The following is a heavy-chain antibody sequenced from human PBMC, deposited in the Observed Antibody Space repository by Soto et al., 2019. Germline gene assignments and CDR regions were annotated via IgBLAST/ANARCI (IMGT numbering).Heavy chain of an antibody. CDR2: MNPNSGNT. D-gene: IGHD2-15*01. Sequence: ASVKVSCKASGYTFTSYDINWVRQATGQGLEWMGWMNPNSGNTGYAQKFQGRVTMTRNTSISTAYMELSSLRSEDTAVYYCARGYCSGGSCYPKAYYYYYGMDVWGQGTTVTVSS. V-gene: IGHV1-8*01. CDR3: ARGYCSGGSCYPKAYYYYYGMDV. CDR1: GYTFTSYD. J-gene: IGHJ6*02.